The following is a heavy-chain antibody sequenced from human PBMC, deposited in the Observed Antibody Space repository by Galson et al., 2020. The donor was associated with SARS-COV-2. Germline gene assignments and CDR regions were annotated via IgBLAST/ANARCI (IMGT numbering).Heavy chain of an antibody. V-gene: IGHV3-21*01. CDR2: ISSSSSYI. Sequence: GGSLRLSCAASGFTFSSYSMNWVRQAPGKGLEWVSSISSSSSYIYYADSVKGRFTISRDNAKNSLYLQMNSLRAEDTAVYYCARDTPYQWLVPHDAFDIWGQGTMVTVSS. CDR1: GFTFSSYS. J-gene: IGHJ3*02. CDR3: ARDTPYQWLVPHDAFDI. D-gene: IGHD6-19*01.